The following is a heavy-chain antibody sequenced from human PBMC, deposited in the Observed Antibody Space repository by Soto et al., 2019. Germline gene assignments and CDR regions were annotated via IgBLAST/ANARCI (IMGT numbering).Heavy chain of an antibody. CDR3: ARGWQQLGH. V-gene: IGHV3-23*01. Sequence: EVQLLESGVGLVQPGGSLRLSSAASGFTFSNYAITWVRKAPGKGLDWISSVSTDGGNTYYADSVKGRFTISRDNSKNTLYLQMNSLRVDDTATYYCARGWQQLGHWGQGALVTVSS. J-gene: IGHJ4*02. CDR2: VSTDGGNT. CDR1: GFTFSNYA. D-gene: IGHD6-13*01.